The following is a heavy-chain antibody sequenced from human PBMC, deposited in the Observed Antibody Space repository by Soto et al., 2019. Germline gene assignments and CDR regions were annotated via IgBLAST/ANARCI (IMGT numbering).Heavy chain of an antibody. D-gene: IGHD2-15*01. CDR3: AKDTRYCSGGSCYPYFQH. CDR1: GFTFSSYG. V-gene: IGHV3-30*18. J-gene: IGHJ1*01. CDR2: ISYDGSNK. Sequence: GGSLRLSCAASGFTFSSYGMHWVRQAPGKGLEWVAVISYDGSNKYYADSVKGRFTISRDNSKNTLYLQMNSLRAEDTAVYYCAKDTRYCSGGSCYPYFQHWGQGTLVTV.